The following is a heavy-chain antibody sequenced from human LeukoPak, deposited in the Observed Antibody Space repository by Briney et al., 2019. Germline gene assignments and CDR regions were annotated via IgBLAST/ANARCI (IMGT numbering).Heavy chain of an antibody. D-gene: IGHD5-24*01. Sequence: SETLSLTCTVSGGSISSYYWSWIRQPPGEGLEWIGYIYYSGSTNYNPSLKSRVPISVDTSKNQFSLKLSSATAADTAVYYCTRGGEMATIPDYWGQGTLVTVSS. CDR2: IYYSGST. CDR3: TRGGEMATIPDY. V-gene: IGHV4-59*01. J-gene: IGHJ4*02. CDR1: GGSISSYY.